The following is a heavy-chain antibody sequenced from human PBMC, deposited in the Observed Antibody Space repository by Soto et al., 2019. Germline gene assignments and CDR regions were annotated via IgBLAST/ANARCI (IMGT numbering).Heavy chain of an antibody. CDR1: GDSVSSNNTA. V-gene: IGHV6-1*01. D-gene: IGHD6-13*01. CDR2: TYYRSKWYS. Sequence: SQTLSLTCAISGDSVSSNNTAWNWIRQSPARGLEWLGRTYYRSKWYSYYAPSVKSRITIKPDTSKNQFSLKLTSVTAADTAVYYCARAGTNSGSWPYFYYGMDVWGQGTTVTVSS. CDR3: ARAGTNSGSWPYFYYGMDV. J-gene: IGHJ6*02.